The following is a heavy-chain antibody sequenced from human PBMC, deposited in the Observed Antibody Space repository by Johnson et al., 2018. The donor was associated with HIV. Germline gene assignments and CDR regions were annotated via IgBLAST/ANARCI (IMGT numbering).Heavy chain of an antibody. J-gene: IGHJ3*02. D-gene: IGHD1-1*01. CDR1: GFTFDDYG. CDR3: AREGTTGRNDAFDI. Sequence: EQLVESGGGVVRPGGSLRLSCVASGFTFDDYGMTWVRQAPGKGLEWVSGINWYGGSTDYAYSVSGRFTISRDNAKNSLYLQMNSLRAEDTALYYCAREGTTGRNDAFDIWGQGTMVTVSS. V-gene: IGHV3-20*04. CDR2: INWYGGST.